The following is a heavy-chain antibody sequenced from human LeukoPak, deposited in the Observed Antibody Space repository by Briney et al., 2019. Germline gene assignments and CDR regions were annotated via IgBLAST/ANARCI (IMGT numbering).Heavy chain of an antibody. CDR1: GFTFSSYA. J-gene: IGHJ6*03. Sequence: GGSLRLSCAASGFTFSSYAMSWVRQAPGKGLEWVSGIIDSGESTYYANFAKGRFTVSRDNSNNTLYLQMNSLRAEDTAVYYCAKLGGQELHNYYVAVCGKGTTVAVSS. V-gene: IGHV3-23*01. CDR3: AKLGGQELHNYYVAV. D-gene: IGHD3-16*01. CDR2: IIDSGEST.